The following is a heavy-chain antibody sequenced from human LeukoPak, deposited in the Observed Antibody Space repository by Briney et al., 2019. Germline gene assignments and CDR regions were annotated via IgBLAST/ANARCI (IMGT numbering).Heavy chain of an antibody. V-gene: IGHV4-39*07. CDR2: ISYSGST. D-gene: IGHD3-10*01. Sequence: PSETLSLTCTVSGGSISSSSYYWGWIRQPPGKGLEWIATISYSGSTYYNPFLKSRVTISVDTSKKQFSLKLSSVTAADTAVYYCARATAEWFRDDWSHSLGNWFDPWGQGTLVTVSS. J-gene: IGHJ5*02. CDR1: GGSISSSSYY. CDR3: ARATAEWFRDDWSHSLGNWFDP.